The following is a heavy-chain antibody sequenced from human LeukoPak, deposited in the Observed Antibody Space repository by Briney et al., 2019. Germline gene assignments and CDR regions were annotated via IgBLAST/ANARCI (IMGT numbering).Heavy chain of an antibody. J-gene: IGHJ4*02. CDR1: GFTFSSYA. D-gene: IGHD2-2*01. CDR3: AKCGGDIVVVPAAMDFDY. Sequence: GGSLRLSCAASGFTFSSYAMSWVRQAPGKGLEWVSAISGSGGSTYYADSVKGRFTISRDDSKNTLYLQMNSLRAEDTAVYYCAKCGGDIVVVPAAMDFDYWGQGTLVTVSS. V-gene: IGHV3-23*01. CDR2: ISGSGGST.